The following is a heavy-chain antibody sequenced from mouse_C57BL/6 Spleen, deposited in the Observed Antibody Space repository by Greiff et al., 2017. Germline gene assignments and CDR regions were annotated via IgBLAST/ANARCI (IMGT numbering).Heavy chain of an antibody. V-gene: IGHV1-69*01. CDR1: GYTFTSYW. Sequence: QVQLQQPGAELVMPGASVKLSCKASGYTFTSYWMHWVKQRPGQGLEWIGEIDPSDSYTNYNPKFKGKSTLTVDKSSSTAYMQLSSLTSEDSAVYYCARSYDGYYGGFAYWGQGTLVTVSA. CDR3: ARSYDGYYGGFAY. CDR2: IDPSDSYT. J-gene: IGHJ3*01. D-gene: IGHD2-3*01.